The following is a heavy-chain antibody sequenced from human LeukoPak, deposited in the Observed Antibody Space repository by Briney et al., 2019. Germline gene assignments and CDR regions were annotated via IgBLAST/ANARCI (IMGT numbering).Heavy chain of an antibody. CDR2: IIPIFGTA. J-gene: IGHJ2*01. V-gene: IGHV1-69*13. Sequence: SVKVSCKASGGTFSSYAISWARQAPGQGLEWMGGIIPIFGTANYAQKFQGRVTITADESTSTAYMELNSLRSEDTAVYYCARGPPDAYWYFDLWGRGTLVTVSS. D-gene: IGHD1-14*01. CDR3: ARGPPDAYWYFDL. CDR1: GGTFSSYA.